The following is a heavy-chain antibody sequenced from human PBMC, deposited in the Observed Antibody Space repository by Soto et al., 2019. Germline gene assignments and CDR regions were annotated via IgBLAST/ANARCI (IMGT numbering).Heavy chain of an antibody. Sequence: SETLSLTCTVSGGSISSYYWSWIRQPPGKGLEWIGYIYYSGSTNYNPSLKSRVTISVDTSKNQFSLKLSSVTAADTAVYYCARASVTTYYYYGMDVWGQGTTVTV. D-gene: IGHD4-4*01. J-gene: IGHJ6*02. CDR2: IYYSGST. CDR1: GGSISSYY. V-gene: IGHV4-59*01. CDR3: ARASVTTYYYYGMDV.